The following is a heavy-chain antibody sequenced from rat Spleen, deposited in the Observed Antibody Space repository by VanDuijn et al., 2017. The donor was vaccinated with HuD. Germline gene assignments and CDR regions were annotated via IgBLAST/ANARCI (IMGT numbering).Heavy chain of an antibody. D-gene: IGHD1-11*01. CDR1: GFTFSNYD. J-gene: IGHJ3*01. CDR3: ARHGVNYGAYNWFAY. CDR2: ISNGGGKT. Sequence: EVQLVESGGDLVQPGRSLKLSCAASGFTFSNYDMAWVRQAPTKGLEWVASISNGGGKTYYRDSVKGRFTISRDNAKSTLYLQMDSLRSEDTATYYCARHGVNYGAYNWFAYWGQGTLVTVSS. V-gene: IGHV5-25*01.